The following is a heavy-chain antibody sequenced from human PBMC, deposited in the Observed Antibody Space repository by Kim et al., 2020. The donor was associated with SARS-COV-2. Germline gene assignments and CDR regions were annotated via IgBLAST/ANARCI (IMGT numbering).Heavy chain of an antibody. CDR1: GFTFGDSP. CDR2: IRSKAYGATT. V-gene: IGHV3-49*04. J-gene: IGHJ4*02. D-gene: IGHD1-7*01. CDR3: TRFKTTPFDY. Sequence: GGSLRLSCSASGFTFGDSPMSWVRQAPGKGLEWVGFIRSKAYGATTEYAASVKGRFTISRDDSKSIAYLQMNSLKTEDTAVYYCTRFKTTPFDYWGQGT.